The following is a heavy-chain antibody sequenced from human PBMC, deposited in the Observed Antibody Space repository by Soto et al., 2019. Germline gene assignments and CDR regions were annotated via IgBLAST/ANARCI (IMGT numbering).Heavy chain of an antibody. Sequence: QVQLVQSGAEVKKPGASVKVSCKASGYTFTSYYMHWVRQAPGQGLEWMGIINPSGGSTSYAQKFQGRVTMTRDTSTSTVYMELSSLRSEDTAVYYCARGNYYGSGSYLSCDYWGQGTLVTVSS. CDR1: GYTFTSYY. CDR3: ARGNYYGSGSYLSCDY. J-gene: IGHJ4*02. V-gene: IGHV1-46*01. CDR2: INPSGGST. D-gene: IGHD3-10*01.